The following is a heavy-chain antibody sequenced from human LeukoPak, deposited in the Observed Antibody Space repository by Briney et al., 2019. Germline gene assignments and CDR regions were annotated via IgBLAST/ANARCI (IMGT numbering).Heavy chain of an antibody. Sequence: GGALRLSCAASGFTFSTYGMNWVRQAPGKGLEWIAYLSSSGSAFSYADSVKGRFTIARDNAKNSVYLEMNSLRADDTAVYYCARSARLMKGVVEVTALDDWGQGTLVTVSS. CDR3: ARSARLMKGVVEVTALDD. CDR1: GFTFSTYG. J-gene: IGHJ4*02. CDR2: LSSSGSAF. V-gene: IGHV3-48*03. D-gene: IGHD3-3*01.